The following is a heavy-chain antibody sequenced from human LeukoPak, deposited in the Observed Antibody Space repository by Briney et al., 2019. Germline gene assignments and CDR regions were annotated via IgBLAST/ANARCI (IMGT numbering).Heavy chain of an antibody. Sequence: GGSLRLSCAASGFTFSSYSMNWVRQAPGKGLEWVAVIWYDGSNKYYADSVKGRFTISRDNSKNTLYLQMNSLRAEDTAVYYCARDDIVVVTAFDYWGQGTLVTVSS. V-gene: IGHV3-33*08. CDR2: IWYDGSNK. J-gene: IGHJ4*02. CDR3: ARDDIVVVTAFDY. CDR1: GFTFSSYS. D-gene: IGHD2-21*02.